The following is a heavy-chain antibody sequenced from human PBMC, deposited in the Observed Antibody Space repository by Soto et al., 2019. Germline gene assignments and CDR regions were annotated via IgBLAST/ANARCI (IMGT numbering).Heavy chain of an antibody. J-gene: IGHJ4*02. D-gene: IGHD6-19*01. CDR3: AADVIAVAGDFDH. Sequence: PSVKVSCKASGFTFSNSAVQWVRQSRGQRLEWMGWIVVGSGHPNLAQKFQDRVALTRDMSAGTAYMELSSLRSEDTAVYYCAADVIAVAGDFDHWGQGTQVTVSS. CDR1: GFTFSNSA. V-gene: IGHV1-58*01. CDR2: IVVGSGHP.